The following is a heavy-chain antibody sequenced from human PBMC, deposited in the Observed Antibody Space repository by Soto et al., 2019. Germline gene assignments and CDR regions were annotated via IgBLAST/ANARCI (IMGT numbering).Heavy chain of an antibody. D-gene: IGHD3-22*01. CDR2: ISSNGGNT. CDR3: VKAIFSGYYYVPFDD. CDR1: GFTFSNYA. Sequence: PGGSLRLSCSASGFTFSNYAMHWVRQAPGKGLEYVSAISSNGGNTYYADSVKGRFTISRDNSKNTLYLQMSSLRTEDTAVYYCVKAIFSGYYYVPFDDWGQGTLVTSPQ. J-gene: IGHJ4*02. V-gene: IGHV3-64D*06.